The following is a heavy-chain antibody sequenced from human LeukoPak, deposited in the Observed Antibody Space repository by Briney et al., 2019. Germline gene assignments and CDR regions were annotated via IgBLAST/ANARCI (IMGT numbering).Heavy chain of an antibody. CDR1: GGSISSYY. CDR3: AREETTWSVWFDY. CDR2: IYTSGST. J-gene: IGHJ4*02. V-gene: IGHV4-4*07. Sequence: SETLSLTCTVSGGSISSYYGSWIRQPAGKGLEWIGRIYTSGSTNYNPSLKSRVTISVDKSKNQLSLKLSSVTAADTAVYYCAREETTWSVWFDYWGQGTLVTVAS. D-gene: IGHD3-16*01.